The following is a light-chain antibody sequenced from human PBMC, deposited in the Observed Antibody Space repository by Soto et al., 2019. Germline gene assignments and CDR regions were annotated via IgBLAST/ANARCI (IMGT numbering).Light chain of an antibody. Sequence: QSVLTQPASVSGSPGQSITISCTGTSSDVGGYNYVSWYQQHPGKAPKLMIYEVSHRPSGVSNRFSGSKSGNTASLTISGLQAEDEADYYCSSYTTSSTPLFGGGTKLTVL. CDR2: EVS. CDR1: SSDVGGYNY. CDR3: SSYTTSSTPL. J-gene: IGLJ2*01. V-gene: IGLV2-14*01.